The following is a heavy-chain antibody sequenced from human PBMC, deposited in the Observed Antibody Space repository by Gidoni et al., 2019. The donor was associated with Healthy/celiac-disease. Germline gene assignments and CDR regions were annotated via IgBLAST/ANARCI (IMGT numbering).Heavy chain of an antibody. Sequence: EVQLVESGGGLVKPGGSLRLSCAASAFTFSSYSMNWVRQAPGKGLEWVSSISSSSSYIYYADSVKGRFTISRDNAKNSLYLQMNSLRAEDTAVYYCARVGMATMVFDYWGQGTLVTVSS. CDR1: AFTFSSYS. D-gene: IGHD5-12*01. CDR3: ARVGMATMVFDY. CDR2: ISSSSSYI. J-gene: IGHJ4*02. V-gene: IGHV3-21*01.